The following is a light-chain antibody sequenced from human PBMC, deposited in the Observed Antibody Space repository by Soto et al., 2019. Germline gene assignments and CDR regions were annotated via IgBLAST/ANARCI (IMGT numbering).Light chain of an antibody. CDR1: QTVRNNF. CDR2: GAS. Sequence: EIVLTQSPATLSLSPGERATLSCRASQTVRNNFLAWYQEKPGQGPRLLIYGASTRATGIPDRFSGSGSGTDFTLTISRLDPEDFAVYYCQQYGSSPITFGQGTRLEIK. CDR3: QQYGSSPIT. J-gene: IGKJ5*01. V-gene: IGKV3-20*01.